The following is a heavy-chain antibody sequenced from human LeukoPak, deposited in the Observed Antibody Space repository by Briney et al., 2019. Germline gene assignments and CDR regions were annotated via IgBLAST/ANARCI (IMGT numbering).Heavy chain of an antibody. Sequence: PGGSLRLSCAASGFTFSSYAMHWVRQAPGKGLEGVAVISYDGSNKYYADSVKGRFTISRDNSKNTLYLQMNSLRAEDTAVYYCARDWRALTYYDFWSGHSDYYYYMDVWGKGTTVTVSS. J-gene: IGHJ6*03. CDR1: GFTFSSYA. V-gene: IGHV3-30*01. CDR2: ISYDGSNK. D-gene: IGHD3-3*01. CDR3: ARDWRALTYYDFWSGHSDYYYYMDV.